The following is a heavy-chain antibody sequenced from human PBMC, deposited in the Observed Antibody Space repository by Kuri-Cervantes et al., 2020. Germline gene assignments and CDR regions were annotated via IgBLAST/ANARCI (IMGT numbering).Heavy chain of an antibody. V-gene: IGHV1-58*01. CDR2: IVVGSGNT. CDR1: GFTFTSSA. Sequence: SVKVSCKASGFTFTSSAVQWVRQARGQRLEWIGWIVVGSGNTNYAQKFQERVTITRDMSTSTAYMELNSLRGEDTAVYFCARDLRKLRYMDVWGKGTTVTVSS. D-gene: IGHD4-17*01. CDR3: ARDLRKLRYMDV. J-gene: IGHJ6*03.